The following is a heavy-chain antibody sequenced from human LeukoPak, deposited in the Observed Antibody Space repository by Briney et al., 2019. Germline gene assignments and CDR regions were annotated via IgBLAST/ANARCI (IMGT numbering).Heavy chain of an antibody. Sequence: GGSLRLSCAASGFTFSSYSMNWVRQAPGKGLEWVSYISSSSSTIYYADSVKGRFTISRDNAKNSLYLQMNSLRAEDTAVYYCARSGSYGDDYFDYWGQGTLVTVSS. J-gene: IGHJ4*02. CDR1: GFTFSSYS. CDR3: ARSGSYGDDYFDY. CDR2: ISSSSSTI. V-gene: IGHV3-48*04. D-gene: IGHD4-17*01.